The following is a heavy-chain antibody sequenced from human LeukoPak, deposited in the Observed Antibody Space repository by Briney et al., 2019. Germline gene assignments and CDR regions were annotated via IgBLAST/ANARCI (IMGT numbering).Heavy chain of an antibody. V-gene: IGHV4-30-4*02. Sequence: SSETLSLTCTVSGASISSGDYYWSWIRQPPGKGLECIGHIYYSGSTYYNPSLKSRVTISVDTSKNQFSLKLSSVTAADTAVYYCAREYYYDSSGADHNWFDPWGQGTLVTVSS. CDR2: IYYSGST. CDR1: GASISSGDYY. J-gene: IGHJ5*02. CDR3: AREYYYDSSGADHNWFDP. D-gene: IGHD3-22*01.